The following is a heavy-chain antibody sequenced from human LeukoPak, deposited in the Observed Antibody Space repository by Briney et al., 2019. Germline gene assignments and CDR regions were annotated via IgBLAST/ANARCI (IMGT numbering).Heavy chain of an antibody. CDR3: AKRTGTRWGPRFDP. CDR2: MNPNSGNT. Sequence: ASVKVSCKASGYTFTSYDINWVRQATGQGLEWMGWMNPNSGNTGYAQKFQGRVTMTRNTSISTAYMELSSLRSEDTAVYYCAKRTGTRWGPRFDPWGQGTLVTVSS. D-gene: IGHD1-7*01. J-gene: IGHJ5*02. CDR1: GYTFTSYD. V-gene: IGHV1-8*01.